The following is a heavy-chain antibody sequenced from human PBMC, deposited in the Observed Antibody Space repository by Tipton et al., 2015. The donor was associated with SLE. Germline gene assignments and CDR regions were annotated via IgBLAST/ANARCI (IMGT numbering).Heavy chain of an antibody. D-gene: IGHD1-1*01. CDR2: IYYGVTT. V-gene: IGHV4-28*01. CDR3: AIYKPRYHVFDI. Sequence: TLSLTCAVSGYLINSRNWWGWIRQPPGKGLEWIGYIYYGVTTHYNPSLKSRVSISVDRAKSQFSLDLNSVTAADTAVYYCAIYKPRYHVFDIWGQGTWVTVSS. J-gene: IGHJ3*02. CDR1: GYLINSRNW.